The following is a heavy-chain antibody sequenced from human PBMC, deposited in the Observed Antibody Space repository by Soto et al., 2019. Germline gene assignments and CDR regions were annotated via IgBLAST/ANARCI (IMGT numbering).Heavy chain of an antibody. CDR1: GGSISSYY. V-gene: IGHV4-59*01. CDR2: IYYSGST. D-gene: IGHD5-18*01. CDR3: ARVRSVVDTAMSPRPYYYYYYMDV. J-gene: IGHJ6*03. Sequence: QVQLQESGPGLVKPSETLSLTCTVSGGSISSYYWSWIRQPPGKGLEWIGYIYYSGSTNYNPSLKSRVTIAVDTSKKQFSLKLSSVTAADTAVYYCARVRSVVDTAMSPRPYYYYYYMDVWGKGTTVTVSS.